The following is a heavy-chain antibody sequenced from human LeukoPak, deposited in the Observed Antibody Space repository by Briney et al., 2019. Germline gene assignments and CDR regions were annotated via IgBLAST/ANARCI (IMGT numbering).Heavy chain of an antibody. J-gene: IGHJ4*02. CDR1: GGSINNYY. Sequence: SETLSLTCTVSGGSINNYYWSWIRQPPGKGLEWIGYIYYSGSTNYSPSLKSRVTMSVDTSKNQFSLKVNSMTAADTAMYYCTRFGPDYWGQGTLVTVSP. D-gene: IGHD3-10*01. CDR2: IYYSGST. CDR3: TRFGPDY. V-gene: IGHV4-59*08.